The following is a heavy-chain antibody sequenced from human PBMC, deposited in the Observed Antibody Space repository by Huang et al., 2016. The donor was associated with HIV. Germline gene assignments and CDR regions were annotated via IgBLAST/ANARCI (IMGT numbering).Heavy chain of an antibody. V-gene: IGHV4-30-4*08. CDR2: SYYSGGS. CDR3: ARAPATHSVFFY. D-gene: IGHD3-3*01. J-gene: IGHJ4*02. Sequence: QVQLQESGPGLVKPSQTLSLTCTVSGDSIRRGGYYWTWIRQSPAKGLEWIGYSYYSGGSDYNPSLKSRVSISIDAFKNRVSLKLKSVTVADTAVYYCARAPATHSVFFYWGQGTLVTVSA. CDR1: GDSIRRGGYY.